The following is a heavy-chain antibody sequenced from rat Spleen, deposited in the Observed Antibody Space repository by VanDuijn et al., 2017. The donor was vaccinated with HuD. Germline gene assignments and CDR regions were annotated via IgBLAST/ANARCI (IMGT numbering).Heavy chain of an antibody. Sequence: EVQLVESGGGLVQPGRSLKLSCAASGFSFSDYNMAWVRQAPKKGLEWVATIIYDGSRTYYRDSVKGRFTISRDNAKSTLYLQMDSLRSEDTATYYCARAYYYSGDVGYWGQGVMVTVSS. V-gene: IGHV5S10*01. CDR2: IIYDGSRT. CDR3: ARAYYYSGDVGY. D-gene: IGHD1-1*01. CDR1: GFSFSDYN. J-gene: IGHJ2*01.